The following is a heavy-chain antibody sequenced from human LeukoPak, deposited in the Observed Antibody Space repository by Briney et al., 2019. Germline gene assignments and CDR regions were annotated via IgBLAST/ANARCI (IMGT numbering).Heavy chain of an antibody. D-gene: IGHD6-6*01. CDR2: ISGSAVNT. CDR1: GXTFSSYA. J-gene: IGHJ4*02. V-gene: IGHV3-23*01. CDR3: AKRLGGRSSSSERAYDY. Sequence: GGSLRLSCAASGXTFSSYAMSWVRQAPGKGLEWVGVISGSAVNTYYADSVKGRFTISRDNSKNTLYLQMNSLRAEDTAVYYCAKRLGGRSSSSERAYDYWGQGTLVTVSS.